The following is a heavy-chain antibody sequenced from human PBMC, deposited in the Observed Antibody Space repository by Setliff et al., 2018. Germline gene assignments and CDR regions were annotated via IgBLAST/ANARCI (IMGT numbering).Heavy chain of an antibody. J-gene: IGHJ4*02. CDR3: VRVDMVLSNFDF. Sequence: GASVKVSCKASGYTFSNYLLHWVRQAPGQSPEWVGWINAGNGHTKYSQRCQDRITITSETSATTVYMELRSLRSEDTAVYYCVRVDMVLSNFDFWGQGTLVTVSS. CDR1: GYTFSNYL. D-gene: IGHD5-12*01. V-gene: IGHV1-3*01. CDR2: INAGNGHT.